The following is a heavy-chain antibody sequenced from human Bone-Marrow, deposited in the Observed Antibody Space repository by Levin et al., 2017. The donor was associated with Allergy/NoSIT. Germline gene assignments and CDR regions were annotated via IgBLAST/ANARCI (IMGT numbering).Heavy chain of an antibody. J-gene: IGHJ4*02. CDR1: GYTFTNYD. V-gene: IGHV1-8*01. CDR3: ARALEIAVAGQEYYFDS. Sequence: ASVKVSCKASGYTFTNYDINWVRQATGQGLEWMGWMNPNTGKTGYSQKFRGRVTMTRTTSPSTAYMELSSLRSEDTAVYYCARALEIAVAGQEYYFDSWGQGTLVTVSS. CDR2: MNPNTGKT. D-gene: IGHD6-19*01.